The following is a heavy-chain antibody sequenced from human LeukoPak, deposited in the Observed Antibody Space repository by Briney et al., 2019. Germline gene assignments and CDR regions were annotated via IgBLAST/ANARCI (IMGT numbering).Heavy chain of an antibody. D-gene: IGHD2-2*01. CDR1: GFTFSSYA. V-gene: IGHV3-23*01. Sequence: LGGSLRLPCAASGFTFSSYAMSWVRQAPGKGLEGVSAISGSGGSTYYADSVKGRFTISRDNSKNTLYLQMNSLRAEDPAVYYCARELGYCSSTSCYQYAFDIWGQGTMVTVSS. CDR3: ARELGYCSSTSCYQYAFDI. CDR2: ISGSGGST. J-gene: IGHJ3*02.